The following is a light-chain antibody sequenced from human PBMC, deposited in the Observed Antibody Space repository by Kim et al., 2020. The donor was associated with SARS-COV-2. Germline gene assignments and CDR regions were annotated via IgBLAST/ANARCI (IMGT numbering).Light chain of an antibody. Sequence: GQSVTLPCTGPSSDVGSYNRVSWYQQPPGTAPKLIIYEVSDRPSGVPHRFSGSKSGNTASLTISWLQTEDEADYYCSSYTSSSTLIFGGGTKVTVL. V-gene: IGLV2-18*02. CDR2: EVS. CDR1: SSDVGSYNR. CDR3: SSYTSSSTLI. J-gene: IGLJ2*01.